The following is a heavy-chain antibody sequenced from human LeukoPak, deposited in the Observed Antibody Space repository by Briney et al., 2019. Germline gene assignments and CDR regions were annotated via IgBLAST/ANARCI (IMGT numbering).Heavy chain of an antibody. CDR1: GFTFSSYS. CDR3: ARDRDDILTGYPWFDP. J-gene: IGHJ5*02. D-gene: IGHD3-9*01. CDR2: ISSSSSTI. Sequence: GGSLRLSCAASGFTFSSYSMNWVRQAPGKGLEGVSYISSSSSTIYYADSVKGRFTISRDNAKNSLYLQMNSLRDEDTAVYYCARDRDDILTGYPWFDPWGQGTLVTVSS. V-gene: IGHV3-48*02.